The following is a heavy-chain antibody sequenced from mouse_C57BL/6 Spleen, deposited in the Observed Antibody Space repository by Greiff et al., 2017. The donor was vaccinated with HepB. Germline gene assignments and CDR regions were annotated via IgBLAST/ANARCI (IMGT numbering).Heavy chain of an antibody. CDR2: IDPEDGDT. CDR3: LYYYGSRGFAY. J-gene: IGHJ3*01. Sequence: EVKLLESGAELVRPGASVKLSCTASGFNIKDYYMHWVKQRPEQGLEWIGRIDPEDGDTEYAPKFQGKATMTADTSSNTAYLQLSSLTSEDTAVYYCLYYYGSRGFAYWGQGTLVTVSA. D-gene: IGHD1-1*01. V-gene: IGHV14-1*01. CDR1: GFNIKDYY.